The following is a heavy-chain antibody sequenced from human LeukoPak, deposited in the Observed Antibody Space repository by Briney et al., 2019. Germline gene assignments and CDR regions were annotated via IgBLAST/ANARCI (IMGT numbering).Heavy chain of an antibody. CDR3: AKAHLITMVRGVIITPFDY. CDR1: GFTFSSYA. D-gene: IGHD3-10*01. CDR2: ISGSGGST. J-gene: IGHJ4*02. V-gene: IGHV3-23*01. Sequence: PGGSLRLSCAASGFTFSSYAMSWVRQAPGKGLEWVSAISGSGGSTYYADSVKGRFTISRDNSKNTLYLQMNSLRAEDTAVYYCAKAHLITMVRGVIITPFDYWGQGTLVTVSS.